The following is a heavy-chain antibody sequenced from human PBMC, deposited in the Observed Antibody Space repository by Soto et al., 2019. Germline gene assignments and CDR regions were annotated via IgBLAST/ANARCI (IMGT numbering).Heavy chain of an antibody. CDR3: ARGDRGVSGPPASNYYPGLDA. CDR1: GFTFSSYA. D-gene: IGHD2-8*02. Sequence: EVQLLESGGDLVQPGGSLRLSCAASGFTFSSYAMSWVRQAPGKGLEWVSSVSAGGDMTYYADSVKGRFTISRDNSKNALFLKMNSLRAEDTALYYCARGDRGVSGPPASNYYPGLDAGGQGTTVTVS. V-gene: IGHV3-23*01. CDR2: VSAGGDMT. J-gene: IGHJ6*02.